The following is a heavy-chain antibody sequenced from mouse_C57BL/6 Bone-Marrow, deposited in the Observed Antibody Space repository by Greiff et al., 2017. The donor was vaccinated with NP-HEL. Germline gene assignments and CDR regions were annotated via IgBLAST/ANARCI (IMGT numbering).Heavy chain of an antibody. CDR1: GYTFTNYW. CDR2: IYPGGGYT. D-gene: IGHD4-1*01. V-gene: IGHV1-63*01. CDR3: ARRGLTGYYAMDY. J-gene: IGHJ4*01. Sequence: VQLQQSGAVLVRPGTSVKMSCKASGYTFTNYWIGWAKQRPGHGLEWIGDIYPGGGYTNYNEKFKGKATLTADKSSSTAYMQFSSLTSEDSAIYYCARRGLTGYYAMDYWGQGTSVTVSS.